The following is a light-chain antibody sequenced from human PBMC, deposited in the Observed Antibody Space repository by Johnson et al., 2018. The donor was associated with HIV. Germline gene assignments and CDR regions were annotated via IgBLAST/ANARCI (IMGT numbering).Light chain of an antibody. CDR2: DNN. J-gene: IGLJ1*01. Sequence: QSVLTQPPSVSAAPGQKVTISCSGSSSNIGNNYVSWYQQLPGTAPKLLIYDNNKRPSGIPDRFSGSKSGTSATLGITGLQTGAAGDYYCGTWDRSLSAGRVFGTGTKVTVL. CDR3: GTWDRSLSAGRV. V-gene: IGLV1-51*01. CDR1: SSNIGNNY.